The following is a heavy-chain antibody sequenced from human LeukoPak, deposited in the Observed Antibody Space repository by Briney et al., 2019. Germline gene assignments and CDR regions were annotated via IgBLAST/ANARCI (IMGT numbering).Heavy chain of an antibody. V-gene: IGHV4-39*07. CDR3: ARDLTESGSFDY. CDR1: GGSISSSSYS. D-gene: IGHD3-10*01. J-gene: IGHJ4*02. CDR2: IYYSGST. Sequence: SETLSLTCTVSGGSISSSSYSWGWIRQPPGKGLEWIGSIYYSGSTYYNPSLKSRVTISVDTSKNQFSLKLSSVTAADTAVYYCARDLTESGSFDYWGQGTLVTVSS.